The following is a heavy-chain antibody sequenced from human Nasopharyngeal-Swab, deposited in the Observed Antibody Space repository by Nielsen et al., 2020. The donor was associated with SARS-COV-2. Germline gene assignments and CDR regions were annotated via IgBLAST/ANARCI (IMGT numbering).Heavy chain of an antibody. CDR2: FSYSGIT. D-gene: IGHD3-22*01. CDR1: GDSISSNSYY. Sequence: SETLSLTCTVSGDSISSNSYYWGWIRQSPGKGLEWIGSFSYSGITYFNPSLKSRVTISVDTSKNQFSVKLSSVTAADTAVYYCASYYYDSSDYSYWFDPWGQGTLVTVSS. CDR3: ASYYYDSSDYSYWFDP. V-gene: IGHV4-39*01. J-gene: IGHJ5*02.